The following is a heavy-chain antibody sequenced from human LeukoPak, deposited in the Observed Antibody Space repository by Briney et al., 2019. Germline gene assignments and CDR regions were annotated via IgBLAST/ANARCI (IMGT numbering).Heavy chain of an antibody. CDR3: ARGVGEYCSGGSCYPFDY. J-gene: IGHJ4*02. CDR1: GGSISSGGYY. Sequence: SETLSLTCTVSGGSISSGGYYWSWIRQHPGKGLEGIVYIYYSGSTYYNPSLKSRVTISVDTSKNQFSLKLSSVTAADTAVYYCARGVGEYCSGGSCYPFDYWGQGTLVTVSS. V-gene: IGHV4-31*03. CDR2: IYYSGST. D-gene: IGHD2-15*01.